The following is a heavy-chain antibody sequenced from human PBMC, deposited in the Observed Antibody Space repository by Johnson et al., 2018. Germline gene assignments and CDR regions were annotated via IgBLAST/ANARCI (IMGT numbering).Heavy chain of an antibody. CDR1: GFTFSSYD. V-gene: IGHV3-33*01. CDR3: ARGGHYDFWSGVFTARAFDI. J-gene: IGHJ3*02. D-gene: IGHD3-3*01. Sequence: QVQLVQSGGGVVQPGTSLRLSCVASGFTFSSYDMPWVRQAPGKGLEWVAIIWFDGSNKYYADSVKGRFTISRDNSGNTLDLQMNSLRAEDTAVYYWARGGHYDFWSGVFTARAFDIWGQGTMVTVSS. CDR2: IWFDGSNK.